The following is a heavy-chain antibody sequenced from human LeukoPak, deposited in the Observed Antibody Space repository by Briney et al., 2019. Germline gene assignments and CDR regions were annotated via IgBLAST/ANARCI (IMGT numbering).Heavy chain of an antibody. Sequence: WASVKVSCKAFGGTFSSYAISWVRQAPGQGLEWMGGIIPIFGTANYAQKFQGRVTITTDESTSTAYMELSSLRSEDTAVYYCARDGRSSGYYYPAFDYWGQGTLVTVSS. V-gene: IGHV1-69*05. D-gene: IGHD3-22*01. CDR3: ARDGRSSGYYYPAFDY. CDR2: IIPIFGTA. CDR1: GGTFSSYA. J-gene: IGHJ4*02.